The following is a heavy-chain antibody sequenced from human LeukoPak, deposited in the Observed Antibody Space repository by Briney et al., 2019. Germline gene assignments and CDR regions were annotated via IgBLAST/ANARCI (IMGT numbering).Heavy chain of an antibody. D-gene: IGHD2-15*01. CDR1: GFTFSSHA. V-gene: IGHV3-23*01. CDR3: AKGYCSGGSCSRVGWFDP. CDR2: SSGSGGST. Sequence: GGSLRLSCAGSGFTFSSHAMSWVRQAPAQGLEWVSVSSGSGGSTQYADSVMGRFTISRDNSKNTLFLQMNSLRAEDTAIYYCAKGYCSGGSCSRVGWFDPWGQGTLVTVSS. J-gene: IGHJ5*02.